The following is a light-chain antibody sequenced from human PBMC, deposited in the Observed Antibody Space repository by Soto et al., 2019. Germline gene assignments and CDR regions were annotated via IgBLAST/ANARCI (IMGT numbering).Light chain of an antibody. J-gene: IGKJ1*01. Sequence: DIVMTQSPATLSVDPGERATLSCSAIQSITRSLAWYQQKPVQAPRLLXYGASTRATGIPLRFSGSGSGTEFTLTISSLQPEDFAVHYCQQYNNWHPWTFGQGTKVDIK. V-gene: IGKV3-15*01. CDR1: QSITRS. CDR2: GAS. CDR3: QQYNNWHPWT.